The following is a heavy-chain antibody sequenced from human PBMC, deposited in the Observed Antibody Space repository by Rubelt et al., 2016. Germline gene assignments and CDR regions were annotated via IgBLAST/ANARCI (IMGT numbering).Heavy chain of an antibody. CDR1: GHPISSYY. Sequence: QVHLEESGPGLVKPSETLSLTCSVSGHPISSYYWGWIRQPPGKGLEYIATIHDSGTTYYNPSLKSRVTISMKTSKNQFSLKRSSVTTADTTVCYCARASTLFGHFDYWGQGTLVTVSS. D-gene: IGHD3-10*02. V-gene: IGHV4-38-2*02. CDR2: IHDSGTT. CDR3: ARASTLFGHFDY. J-gene: IGHJ4*02.